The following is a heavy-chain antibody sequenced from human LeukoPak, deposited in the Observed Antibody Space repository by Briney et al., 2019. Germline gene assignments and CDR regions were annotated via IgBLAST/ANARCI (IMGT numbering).Heavy chain of an antibody. CDR3: ARDGMTTVTTFDY. Sequence: LSGGSLRLSCAASGLTVSSDYMSWVRQAPGKGLEWVSVLYSGGSTNYADSVRGRFTISRDNSKNTLYLQMNSLRAEDTAVYYCARDGMTTVTTFDYWGQGTLVTVSS. D-gene: IGHD4-17*01. J-gene: IGHJ4*02. CDR2: LYSGGST. V-gene: IGHV3-53*05. CDR1: GLTVSSDY.